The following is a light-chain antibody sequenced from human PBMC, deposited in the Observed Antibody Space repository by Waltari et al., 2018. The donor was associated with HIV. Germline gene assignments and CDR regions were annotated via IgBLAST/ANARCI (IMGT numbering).Light chain of an antibody. V-gene: IGLV1-51*01. CDR3: GTWDSSLSAYV. CDR2: DNN. CDR1: SSNIGNNS. J-gene: IGLJ1*01. Sequence: QSVLTQPPSVSAAPGQKVTISCSGSSSNIGNNSLSWYQQLPGTAPKLLIYDNNKRPSGIPDRFSGSKSGTSATLGITGLQTGDEADYYCGTWDSSLSAYVFGTGTKVTVL.